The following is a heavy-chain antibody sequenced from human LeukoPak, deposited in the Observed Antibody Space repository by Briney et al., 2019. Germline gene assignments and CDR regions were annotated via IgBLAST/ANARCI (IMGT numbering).Heavy chain of an antibody. CDR1: GGSISSSNW. Sequence: PSGTLSLTCAVSGGSISSSNWWSWVRQPPGKGLEWIGEIYHSGSTNYNPSLKSRVTISVDKSKNQFSLKLSSVTAADTAVYYCARANYDYVWGSYPDAFDIWGQGTMVTVSS. V-gene: IGHV4-4*02. CDR2: IYHSGST. CDR3: ARANYDYVWGSYPDAFDI. D-gene: IGHD3-16*02. J-gene: IGHJ3*02.